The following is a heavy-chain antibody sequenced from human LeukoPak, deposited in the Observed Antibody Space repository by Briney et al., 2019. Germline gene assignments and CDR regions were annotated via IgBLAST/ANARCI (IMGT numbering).Heavy chain of an antibody. CDR2: IKPDGSEK. CDR1: GFSLNYYW. J-gene: IGHJ4*02. Sequence: PGGSLRLSCAASGFSLNYYWMTWVRQAPGKGLEWVANIKPDGSEKYYVDSVKGRFIVSRDNAKNSLYLQMNSLRVEDTAVYYCAKDPGTMISYYFDYWGQGTLVTVSS. D-gene: IGHD3-22*01. V-gene: IGHV3-7*01. CDR3: AKDPGTMISYYFDY.